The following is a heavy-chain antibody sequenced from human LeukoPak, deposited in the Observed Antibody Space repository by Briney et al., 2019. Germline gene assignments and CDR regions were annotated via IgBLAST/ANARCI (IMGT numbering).Heavy chain of an antibody. V-gene: IGHV3-30*18. D-gene: IGHD2-21*02. Sequence: GQSLRLSCAASGFTFSSYGMHWVRQAPGKGLEWVALISYDGSNQYYADSVKGRFTVSRDNSKNTLSMQMNSLRVEDTAVYYCAKEVTSLDDWGQGALVTVSS. CDR1: GFTFSSYG. CDR2: ISYDGSNQ. J-gene: IGHJ4*02. CDR3: AKEVTSLDD.